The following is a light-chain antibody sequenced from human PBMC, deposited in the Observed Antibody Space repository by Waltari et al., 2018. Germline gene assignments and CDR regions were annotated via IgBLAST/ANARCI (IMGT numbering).Light chain of an antibody. CDR3: QSYDSSLSGSRV. Sequence: QSVLTQPPPVSGARGQRVTISCTGSDSTIGAGYAVHWYQQLPGTAPKLLLYGNTNRPSGVPDRFSGSKSGISASLAITGLQAEDEADYYCQSYDSSLSGSRVFGGGTKLTVL. CDR1: DSTIGAGYA. V-gene: IGLV1-40*01. J-gene: IGLJ3*02. CDR2: GNT.